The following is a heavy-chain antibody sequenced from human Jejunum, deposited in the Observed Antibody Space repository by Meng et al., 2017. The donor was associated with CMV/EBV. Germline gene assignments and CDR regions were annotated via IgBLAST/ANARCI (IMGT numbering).Heavy chain of an antibody. CDR2: IGSSGRTI. Sequence: GFTFSSYAINWVRQAPGKGLEWVSFIGSSGRTIYFADSVKDRFTISRDNAKNSLYLQMNNLTVEDTAMYYCTRGSWRYSFGSFDYWGQGALVTVSS. D-gene: IGHD5-18*01. J-gene: IGHJ4*02. CDR3: TRGSWRYSFGSFDY. CDR1: GFTFSSYA. V-gene: IGHV3-21*01.